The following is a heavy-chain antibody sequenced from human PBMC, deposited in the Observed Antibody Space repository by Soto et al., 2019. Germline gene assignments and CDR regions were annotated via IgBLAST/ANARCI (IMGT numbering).Heavy chain of an antibody. CDR2: IDSDDGTT. Sequence: AGGSLRLSCTASGFDFGDYYMSWIRQAPGKGLEWVSYIDSDDGTTYYTDSVKGRFTISRDNAKNSLYLQMNSLRVEDTALYYCVRPYYSSSWFPCDRWGQGTLVTVSS. J-gene: IGHJ5*02. V-gene: IGHV3-11*01. CDR1: GFDFGDYY. CDR3: VRPYYSSSWFPCDR. D-gene: IGHD6-13*01.